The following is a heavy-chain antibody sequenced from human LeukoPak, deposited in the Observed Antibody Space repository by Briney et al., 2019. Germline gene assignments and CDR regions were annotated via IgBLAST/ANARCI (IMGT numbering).Heavy chain of an antibody. Sequence: SETLSLTCTVSGGSISSYYWSWVRQPPGKGLEWIGYIYYSGSTNYNPSLKSRVTISVDTSKNQFSLKLSSVTAADTAVYYCARVGSEGSGAFDIWGQGTMVTVSS. CDR3: ARVGSEGSGAFDI. CDR2: IYYSGST. D-gene: IGHD3-10*01. CDR1: GGSISSYY. V-gene: IGHV4-59*01. J-gene: IGHJ3*02.